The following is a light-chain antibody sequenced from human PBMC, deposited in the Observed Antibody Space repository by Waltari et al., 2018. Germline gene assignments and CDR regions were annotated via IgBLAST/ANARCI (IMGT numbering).Light chain of an antibody. J-gene: IGLJ2*01. CDR2: DVN. CDR3: CSYADIYTL. V-gene: IGLV2-11*02. Sequence: QSDLTQPRSASGSPGQAVTNSCTGNSSDVGGYNYVPCYQHHPGKAPNLFIYDVNKRPPGLLYLCSGSTSGNTASLTISGPHADDAADYSCCSYADIYTLFGVRTKLTAL. CDR1: SSDVGGYNY.